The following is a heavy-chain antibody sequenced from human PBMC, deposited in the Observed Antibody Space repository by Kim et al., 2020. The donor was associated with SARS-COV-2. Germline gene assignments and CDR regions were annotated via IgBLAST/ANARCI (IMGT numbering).Heavy chain of an antibody. CDR2: IIPIFGTA. Sequence: SVKVSCKASGGTFSSYAISWVRQAPGQGLEWMGGIIPIFGTANYAQKFQGRVRITADESTSTAYMELSSLRSEDTAVYYCARNPVRMEYCGGDCRDYGMDVWGQGTTVTVSS. CDR1: GGTFSSYA. D-gene: IGHD2-21*02. V-gene: IGHV1-69*13. CDR3: ARNPVRMEYCGGDCRDYGMDV. J-gene: IGHJ6*02.